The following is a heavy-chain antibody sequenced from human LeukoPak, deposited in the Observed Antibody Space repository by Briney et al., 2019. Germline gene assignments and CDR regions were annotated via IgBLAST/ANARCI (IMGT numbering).Heavy chain of an antibody. V-gene: IGHV3-30*18. CDR2: ISYDGSNK. D-gene: IGHD1-20*01. Sequence: GGSLRLSCAASGFTFSSYGMHWVRQAPGKGLEWVAVISYDGSNKYYADSVKGRFTIPRDNSKNTLYLQMNSLRAEDTAVYYCAKLVTGTTWSEYWGQGTLVTVSS. CDR1: GFTFSSYG. J-gene: IGHJ4*02. CDR3: AKLVTGTTWSEY.